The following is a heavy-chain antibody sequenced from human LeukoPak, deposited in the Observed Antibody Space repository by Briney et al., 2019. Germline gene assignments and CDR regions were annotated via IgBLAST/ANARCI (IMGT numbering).Heavy chain of an antibody. J-gene: IGHJ4*02. V-gene: IGHV4-39*07. Sequence: KASETLSLTCTVSGGSISRNSDYWGWIRQPPGKGLEWIGSIYYGGSTYYNPSLKSRVTISVDTSKNQFSLKLSSVTAADMAVYYCAKGYIRSNIFDYWGQGTLVTVSS. D-gene: IGHD6-13*01. CDR3: AKGYIRSNIFDY. CDR2: IYYGGST. CDR1: GGSISRNSDY.